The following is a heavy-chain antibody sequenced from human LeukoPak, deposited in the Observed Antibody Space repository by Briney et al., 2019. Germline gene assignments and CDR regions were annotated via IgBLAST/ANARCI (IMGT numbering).Heavy chain of an antibody. D-gene: IGHD3-10*01. J-gene: IGHJ4*02. CDR3: ARPGSGNYYAY. V-gene: IGHV4-38-2*01. Sequence: PSETLSLTCAVSGYSISSGYYWGWIRQPPGKGQEWIGSIYHSGSTYYNPSLKSRVTISVDTSKNQFSLKLSSVTAADTAVYYCARPGSGNYYAYWGQGTLVTVSS. CDR2: IYHSGST. CDR1: GYSISSGYY.